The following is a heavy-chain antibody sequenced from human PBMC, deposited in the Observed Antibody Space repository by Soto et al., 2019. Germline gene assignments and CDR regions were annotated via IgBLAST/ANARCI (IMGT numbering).Heavy chain of an antibody. Sequence: SEILSLTCTVSGDSISSSSYYCGWVRQPPGKGLEWIGSIYYSGSTYYNPSLKSRVTISVDTSKNQLSLKLSSVTAADTALYFCARHGSGSYYNNLFDPWGQGSLVTVSS. V-gene: IGHV4-39*01. CDR1: GDSISSSSYY. J-gene: IGHJ5*02. CDR2: IYYSGST. D-gene: IGHD3-10*01. CDR3: ARHGSGSYYNNLFDP.